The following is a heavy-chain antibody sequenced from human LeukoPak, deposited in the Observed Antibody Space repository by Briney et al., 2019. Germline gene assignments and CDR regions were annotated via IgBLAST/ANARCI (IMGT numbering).Heavy chain of an antibody. Sequence: GGSLRLSCAASGFTFSSYAMHWVRQAPGKGLEWVAVIWYDGSNKYYADSVKGRFTISRDNSKNTLYLQMNSLRAEDTAVYYCARDGYSSGWYGHDWGQGTLVTVSS. D-gene: IGHD6-19*01. CDR2: IWYDGSNK. J-gene: IGHJ4*02. CDR1: GFTFSSYA. CDR3: ARDGYSSGWYGHD. V-gene: IGHV3-33*08.